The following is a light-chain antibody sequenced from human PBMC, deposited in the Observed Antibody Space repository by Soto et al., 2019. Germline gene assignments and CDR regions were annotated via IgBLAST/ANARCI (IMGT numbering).Light chain of an antibody. Sequence: QSVLTQPPSVSGAPGQRVTLSCTGSSSTIGAGYDVHWYQQLPGTAPKLLIYGNSNRPSGVPDRFSGSKSGTSASLAITGLQDEDAADYCCPSYDSSLSGYVFGTGTKLTVL. CDR2: GNS. CDR1: SSTIGAGYD. J-gene: IGLJ1*01. V-gene: IGLV1-40*01. CDR3: PSYDSSLSGYV.